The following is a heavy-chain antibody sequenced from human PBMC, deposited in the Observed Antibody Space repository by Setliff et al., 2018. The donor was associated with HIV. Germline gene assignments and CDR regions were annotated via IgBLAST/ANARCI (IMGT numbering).Heavy chain of an antibody. CDR3: TRHPLQPEVSGYFYLMDV. D-gene: IGHD2-21*01. CDR1: EYFFRTSW. J-gene: IGHJ6*04. V-gene: IGHV5-51*01. CDR2: IFPLDSET. Sequence: PGESLKISCKGPEYFFRTSWIGWVRQLPGKGLEWVAVIFPLDSETRYNPSLEGHVTISVDKSINTAYLQWSSLRASDTAVYYCTRHPLQPEVSGYFYLMDVWGTGTKVTVSS.